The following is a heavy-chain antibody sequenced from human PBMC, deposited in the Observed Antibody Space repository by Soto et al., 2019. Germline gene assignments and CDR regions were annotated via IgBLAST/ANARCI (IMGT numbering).Heavy chain of an antibody. V-gene: IGHV4-59*08. J-gene: IGHJ4*02. CDR3: ARSSYGDYKPGGDY. CDR2: IYFSGIT. CDR1: GGSISSFY. Sequence: SETLSLTCTASGGSISSFYWTWIRQFPGKGLEWIGYIYFSGITNYNPSLKSRVTISVDTSKNQFSLELSSVTAADTAVYFCARSSYGDYKPGGDYWGQGTLVTVPQ. D-gene: IGHD4-17*01.